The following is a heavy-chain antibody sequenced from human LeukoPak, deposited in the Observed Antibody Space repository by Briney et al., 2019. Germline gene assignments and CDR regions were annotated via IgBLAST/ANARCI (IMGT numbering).Heavy chain of an antibody. CDR3: ARGGRGGNNHFDY. V-gene: IGHV1-18*01. J-gene: IGHJ4*02. CDR1: GYTFTTYG. CDR2: ISTYNAKT. Sequence: ASVKVSCKASGYTFTTYGIIWVRQAPGQGLEWMGWISTYNAKTKYAQNLQGRVAMTTDTTTSTVYMELRSLRSADTAVYYCARGGRGGNNHFDYWGQGTLVTVSS. D-gene: IGHD1/OR15-1a*01.